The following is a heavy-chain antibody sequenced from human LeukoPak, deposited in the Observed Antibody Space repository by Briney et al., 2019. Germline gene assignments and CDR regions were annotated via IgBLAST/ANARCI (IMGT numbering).Heavy chain of an antibody. D-gene: IGHD3-22*01. Sequence: KPSETLSLTCTVSGGSISSYYWSWIRQPAGKGLEWIGRIYTSGSTNYNPSLKSRVTMSVDTSKNQSSLKLSSVTAADTAVYYCARDVGYDSSGYYDPAYFDYWGQGTLVTVSS. CDR2: IYTSGST. V-gene: IGHV4-4*07. CDR3: ARDVGYDSSGYYDPAYFDY. J-gene: IGHJ4*02. CDR1: GGSISSYY.